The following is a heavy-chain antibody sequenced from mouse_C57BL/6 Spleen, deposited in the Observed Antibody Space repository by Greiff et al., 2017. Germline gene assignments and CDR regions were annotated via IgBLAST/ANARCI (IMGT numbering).Heavy chain of an antibody. V-gene: IGHV5-9*01. CDR1: GFTFSSYT. CDR2: ISGGGGNT. D-gene: IGHD2-4*01. Sequence: EVQVVESGGGLVKPGGSLKLSCAASGFTFSSYTMSWVRQTPEKRLEWVATISGGGGNTYYPDSVKGRFTISRDNAKNTLYLQMSSLRSEDTALYYCAKDYDGAWFAYWGQGTLVTVSA. CDR3: AKDYDGAWFAY. J-gene: IGHJ3*01.